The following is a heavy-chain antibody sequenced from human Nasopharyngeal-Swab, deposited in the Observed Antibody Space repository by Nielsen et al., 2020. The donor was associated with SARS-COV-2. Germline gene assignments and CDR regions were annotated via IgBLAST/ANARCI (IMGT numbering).Heavy chain of an antibody. CDR1: GFTFSSYW. D-gene: IGHD3-3*01. Sequence: GESLKISCAASGFTFSSYWMSWVRQAPGKGLEWVANIKQDGSEKYYADSVKGRFTISRDNSKNTLYLQMNSLRAEDTAVYYCAKGTVLEWLLLDYWGQGTLVTVSS. V-gene: IGHV3-7*03. CDR2: IKQDGSEK. J-gene: IGHJ4*02. CDR3: AKGTVLEWLLLDY.